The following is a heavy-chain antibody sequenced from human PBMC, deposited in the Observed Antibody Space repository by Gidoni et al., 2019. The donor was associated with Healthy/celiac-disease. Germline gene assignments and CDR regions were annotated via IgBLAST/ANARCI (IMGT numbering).Heavy chain of an antibody. CDR3: ARDQGYYDSSGYYYYGY. D-gene: IGHD3-22*01. CDR2: ISYDGSNK. Sequence: QVQLVESGGGVVQPGRSLRLSCAASGFTFSSYGMHWVRQAPGKGLEWVAVISYDGSNKYYADSVKGRFTISRDNSKNTLYLQMNSLRAEDTAVYYCARDQGYYDSSGYYYYGYWGQGTLVTVSS. J-gene: IGHJ4*02. CDR1: GFTFSSYG. V-gene: IGHV3-30*03.